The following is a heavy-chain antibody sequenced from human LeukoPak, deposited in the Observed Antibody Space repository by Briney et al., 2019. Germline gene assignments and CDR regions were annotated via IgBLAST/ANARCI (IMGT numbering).Heavy chain of an antibody. CDR1: GGSISSYY. CDR2: IYYSGST. CDR3: ARSAGYYYDSSGYYFDY. V-gene: IGHV4-59*01. D-gene: IGHD3-22*01. Sequence: SETLSLTCTVSGGSISSYYWSWIRQPPGKGLEGIGYIYYSGSTNYNPSLKSRVTISVDTSKNQFSLKLSSVTDADTAVYYCARSAGYYYDSSGYYFDYWGQGTLVTVSS. J-gene: IGHJ4*02.